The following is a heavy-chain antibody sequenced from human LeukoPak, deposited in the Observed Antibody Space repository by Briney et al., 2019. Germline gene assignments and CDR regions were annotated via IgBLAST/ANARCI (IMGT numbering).Heavy chain of an antibody. J-gene: IGHJ4*02. CDR2: ISGSGGST. CDR3: AKGTLLQLWDPDEGYFDY. D-gene: IGHD5-18*01. V-gene: IGHV3-23*01. Sequence: GGSLRLSCAASGFTFSSYAMSWVRQAPGKGLEWVSAISGSGGSTYYADSVKGRFTISRDNSKNTLYLQMNSLRAEDTAVYYCAKGTLLQLWDPDEGYFDYWGQGTLVTVSS. CDR1: GFTFSSYA.